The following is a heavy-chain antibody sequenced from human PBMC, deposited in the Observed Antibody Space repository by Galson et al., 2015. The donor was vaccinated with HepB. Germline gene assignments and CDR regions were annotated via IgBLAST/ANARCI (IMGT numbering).Heavy chain of an antibody. Sequence: SLRLSCATSGFMFKNAWLSWVRQAPGKGLEWIGRSKSKSEGGTIDYAAPVKGRFSFSRDDSENTLYLHMNSLKIEDTAIYYCTTDRRRYFDYWGQGTLVTVSS. CDR3: TTDRRRYFDY. CDR2: SKSKSEGGTI. V-gene: IGHV3-15*01. CDR1: GFMFKNAW. J-gene: IGHJ4*02.